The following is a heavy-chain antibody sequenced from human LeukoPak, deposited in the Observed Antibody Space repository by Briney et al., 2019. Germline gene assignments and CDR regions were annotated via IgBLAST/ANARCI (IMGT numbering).Heavy chain of an antibody. Sequence: GGSLRLSCAASGFTFSSHNLNWVRQAPGKGLEWVSSISSISSYIYYADSVKGRFTISRDNAKNSLDLQMNSLRAEDTAVYFCARDSFSGNYFDYWGQGTLVTVSS. V-gene: IGHV3-21*01. CDR2: ISSISSYI. J-gene: IGHJ4*02. D-gene: IGHD1-26*01. CDR1: GFTFSSHN. CDR3: ARDSFSGNYFDY.